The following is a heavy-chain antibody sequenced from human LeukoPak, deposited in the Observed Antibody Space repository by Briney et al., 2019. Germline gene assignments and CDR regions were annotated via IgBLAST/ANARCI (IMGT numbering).Heavy chain of an antibody. D-gene: IGHD2/OR15-2a*01. V-gene: IGHV3-7*01. CDR1: GFTFSRSW. CDR2: IKEDGSDK. Sequence: PGGSLRLSCTPSGFTFSRSWMHWVRQAPGKGLEWVADIKEDGSDKYYGDSVKGRFTISRDNAKNSVYLQMNSLCPEDTAIYATLAFASWGRGTLVTVSS. CDR3: LAFAS. J-gene: IGHJ4*02.